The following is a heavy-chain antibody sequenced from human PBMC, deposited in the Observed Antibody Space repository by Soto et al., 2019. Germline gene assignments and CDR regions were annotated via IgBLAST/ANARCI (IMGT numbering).Heavy chain of an antibody. CDR3: ARGGPTGTSRAGRYNWFDP. Sequence: EVQLVESGGGLVQPGGSLRLSCAASGFTFSSYSMNWVRQAPGKGLEWVSSISSSSSYIYYADSVKGRFTISRDNAKNPLYLQMNSLRAEDTAVYYCARGGPTGTSRAGRYNWFDPWGQGTLVTVSS. CDR1: GFTFSSYS. J-gene: IGHJ5*02. D-gene: IGHD1-1*01. V-gene: IGHV3-21*01. CDR2: ISSSSSYI.